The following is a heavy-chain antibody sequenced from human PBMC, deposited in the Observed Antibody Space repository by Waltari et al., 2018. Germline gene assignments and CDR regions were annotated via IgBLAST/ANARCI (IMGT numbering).Heavy chain of an antibody. V-gene: IGHV4-39*07. CDR3: ARSHSYGYFWFDP. D-gene: IGHD5-18*01. J-gene: IGHJ5*02. CDR2: IYYSGST. CDR1: GGSISSSSYY. Sequence: QLQLQESGPGLVKPSETLSLTCTVSGGSISSSSYYWGWIRQPPGKGLEWIGSIYYSGSTYYNPSLKSRVTISVDTSKNQFSLKLSSVTAADTAVYYCARSHSYGYFWFDPWGQGTLVTVSS.